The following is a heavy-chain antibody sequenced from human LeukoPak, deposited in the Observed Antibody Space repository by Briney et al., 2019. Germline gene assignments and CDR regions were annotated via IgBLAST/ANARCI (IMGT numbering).Heavy chain of an antibody. Sequence: SGGSLRLSCAAPGFTFSSYSMNWVRQAPGKGLEWVSYISSSSSAIYYADSVKGRFTISRDNAKNSLYLQMSSLRDEDTAVYYCARDLKSDYWGQGTLVAVSS. CDR1: GFTFSSYS. V-gene: IGHV3-48*02. CDR3: ARDLKSDY. J-gene: IGHJ4*02. CDR2: ISSSSSAI.